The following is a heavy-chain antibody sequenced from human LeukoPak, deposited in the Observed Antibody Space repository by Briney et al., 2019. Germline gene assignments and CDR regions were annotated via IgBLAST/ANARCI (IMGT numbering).Heavy chain of an antibody. CDR3: VRGSKIRGVLPEGESDY. V-gene: IGHV3-30*03. CDR1: GFTFSHFA. J-gene: IGHJ4*02. CDR2: ISYDGKKN. Sequence: GGSLRLSCAASGFTFSHFAMHWVRQAPGKGLEGVTVISYDGKKNYYADSVKGRFTLTRDDSANTLYLQMNSLRAEDTAVYYCVRGSKIRGVLPEGESDYWGQGALVTVSS. D-gene: IGHD3-10*01.